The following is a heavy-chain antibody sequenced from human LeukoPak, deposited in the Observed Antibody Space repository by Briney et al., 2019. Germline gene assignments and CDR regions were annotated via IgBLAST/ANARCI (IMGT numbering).Heavy chain of an antibody. V-gene: IGHV3-7*01. CDR3: ARLDRAVAGFFDY. J-gene: IGHJ4*02. CDR1: GFTFSSYW. Sequence: GGSLRLSCAASGFTFSSYWMSWVRQAPGKGLEWVANIKQDGSEKYYVGSVKGRFTISRDNAKNSLYLQMNSLRAEDTAVYYCARLDRAVAGFFDYWGQGTLVTVSS. CDR2: IKQDGSEK. D-gene: IGHD6-19*01.